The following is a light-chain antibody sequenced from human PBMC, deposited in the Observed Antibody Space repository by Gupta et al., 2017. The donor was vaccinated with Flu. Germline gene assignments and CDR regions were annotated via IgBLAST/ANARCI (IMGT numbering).Light chain of an antibody. J-gene: IGKJ2*01. Sequence: LSPGERATLSCRASQSVSSNFLAWYQQKPALPPRLLIYGASGRATGVPDRFSGSESGTDFTLTISRLEPEDFAVYYCQCDGGSQYTFGQGTKMEI. CDR2: GAS. V-gene: IGKV3-20*01. CDR3: QCDGGSQYT. CDR1: QSVSSNF.